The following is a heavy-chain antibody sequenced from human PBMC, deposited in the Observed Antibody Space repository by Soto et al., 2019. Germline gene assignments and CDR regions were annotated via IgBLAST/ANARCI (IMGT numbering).Heavy chain of an antibody. J-gene: IGHJ4*02. CDR1: GFPFSSYA. CDR3: ARDLSILSY. CDR2: ISANDGGT. Sequence: PGGSLRLSCVVSGFPFSSYAMSWVRQAPGKGLEWVSSISANDGGTYYGDSVKGRFTISRDNSENTLYLQTNSLRADDTAVYYCARDLSILSYWGLGTLVTVSS. V-gene: IGHV3-23*01.